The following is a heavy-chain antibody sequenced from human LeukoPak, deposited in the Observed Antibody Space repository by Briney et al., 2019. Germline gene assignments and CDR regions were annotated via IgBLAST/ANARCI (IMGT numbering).Heavy chain of an antibody. CDR2: IIPIFGTA. V-gene: IGHV1-69*13. CDR1: GGTFSSYA. CDR3: ARGRLGYCSSTSCYKAFDI. J-gene: IGHJ3*02. D-gene: IGHD2-2*02. Sequence: ASVKVSCKASGGTFSSYAISWVRQASGQGLEWMGGIIPIFGTANYAQKFQGRVTITADESTSTAYMELSSLRSEDTAVYYCARGRLGYCSSTSCYKAFDIWGQGTMVTVSS.